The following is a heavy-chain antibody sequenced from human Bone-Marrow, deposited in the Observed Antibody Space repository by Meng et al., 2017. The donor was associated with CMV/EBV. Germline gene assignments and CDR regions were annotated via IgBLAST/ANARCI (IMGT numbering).Heavy chain of an antibody. CDR1: GYTFTSYG. CDR3: ASLPRHRYYYYYGMDV. J-gene: IGHJ6*02. Sequence: ASVKVSCKASGYTFTSYGISWVRQAPGQGLEWMGWISAYNGNTNYAQKLQGRVTITTDESTSTAYMELSSLRSEDTAVYYCASLPRHRYYYYYGMDVWGQGTTVTVSS. V-gene: IGHV1-18*01. CDR2: ISAYNGNT.